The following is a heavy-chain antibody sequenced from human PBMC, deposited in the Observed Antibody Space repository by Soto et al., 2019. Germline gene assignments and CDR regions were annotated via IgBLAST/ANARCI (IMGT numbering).Heavy chain of an antibody. CDR2: INPNTGGA. Sequence: QVQLVQSGAEVKKPGNSVRVSCQASGYTFTDYYMHWLRQAPGLGLEWMGWINPNTGGARFSHTYQGRVSMTTDTSINTAYLEVSSLKADDTAVYYCARDSSVRTIMAFGVVSSVYAMDVWGQGTTVTVSS. D-gene: IGHD3-3*01. CDR3: ARDSSVRTIMAFGVVSSVYAMDV. J-gene: IGHJ6*02. CDR1: GYTFTDYY. V-gene: IGHV1-2*02.